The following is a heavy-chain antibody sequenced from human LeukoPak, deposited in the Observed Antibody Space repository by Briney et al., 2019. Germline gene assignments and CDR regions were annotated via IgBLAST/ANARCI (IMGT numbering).Heavy chain of an antibody. V-gene: IGHV1-8*03. J-gene: IGHJ4*02. CDR3: ARDLATVATPYFDY. D-gene: IGHD4-23*01. Sequence: ASVKVSCKASGYTFTSYDINWVRQATGQGLEWMGWMNPNSGNTGYAQKFQGRVTITRNTSISTAYMELSSLRSEDTAVYYCARDLATVATPYFDYWGQGALVTVS. CDR2: MNPNSGNT. CDR1: GYTFTSYD.